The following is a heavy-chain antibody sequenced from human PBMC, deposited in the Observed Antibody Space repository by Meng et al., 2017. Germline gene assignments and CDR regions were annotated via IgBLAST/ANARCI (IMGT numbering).Heavy chain of an antibody. CDR3: ATHQQWLVLVDYYYVMDV. Sequence: SVTVSCKASVGTFSSYAISWVRQAPGQGLEWMGGIIPIFGTANYAQKFQGRVTITTDESTSTAYMALSSLRSEDTAVYYCATHQQWLVLVDYYYVMDVWGQGTMVTVSS. CDR1: VGTFSSYA. D-gene: IGHD6-19*01. V-gene: IGHV1-69*05. J-gene: IGHJ6*02. CDR2: IIPIFGTA.